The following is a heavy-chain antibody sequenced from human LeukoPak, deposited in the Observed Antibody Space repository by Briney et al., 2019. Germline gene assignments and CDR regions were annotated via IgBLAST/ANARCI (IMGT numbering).Heavy chain of an antibody. D-gene: IGHD1-26*01. CDR3: ARDRISRSAFGN. V-gene: IGHV4-59*02. CDR2: SDYSGGT. CDR1: GGSVSSHY. J-gene: IGHJ4*02. Sequence: SETLSLTCTVSGGSVSSHYWSWIRQPPGKGLEWIGYSDYSGGTNYNPSLKSRVTISVDTSKNQFTLNLTSVTAADTAVYYCARDRISRSAFGNWGQGALVTVSS.